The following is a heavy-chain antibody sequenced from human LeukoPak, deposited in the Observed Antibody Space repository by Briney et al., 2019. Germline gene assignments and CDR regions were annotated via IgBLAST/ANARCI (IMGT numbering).Heavy chain of an antibody. CDR1: GGSISSYY. Sequence: SETLSLTCTVSGGSISSYYWSWIRQPPGKGLEWIAYIADIGSINYNPSLKGRVTISLDTSKNQFSLKLRSVNAAHTAVYYCAGHHPRNTVDFWGQGTLVSVSS. CDR3: AGHHPRNTVDF. CDR2: IADIGSI. V-gene: IGHV4-59*08. J-gene: IGHJ4*02. D-gene: IGHD2/OR15-2a*01.